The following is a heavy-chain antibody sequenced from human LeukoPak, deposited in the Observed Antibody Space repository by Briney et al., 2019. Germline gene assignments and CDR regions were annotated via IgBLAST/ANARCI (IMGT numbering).Heavy chain of an antibody. D-gene: IGHD3-10*01. CDR1: GFTFSSCE. J-gene: IGHJ6*02. V-gene: IGHV3-48*03. CDR2: ISSSGSII. Sequence: GGSLRLSCAASGFTFSSCEMNWVRQAPGKGLECVSYISSSGSIIFYADSVKGRFTISRDNAKNSLYLQMNSLRAVDTAVYYCARDKGRYGLDVWGQGTAVTVSS. CDR3: ARDKGRYGLDV.